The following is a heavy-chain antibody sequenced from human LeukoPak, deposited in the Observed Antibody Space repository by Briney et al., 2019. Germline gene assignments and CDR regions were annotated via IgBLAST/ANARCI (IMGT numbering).Heavy chain of an antibody. V-gene: IGHV4-59*02. CDR1: GASVSSYY. CDR3: ARGLSNRSSGRRFDVFEI. CDR2: VYYSGST. J-gene: IGHJ3*02. D-gene: IGHD6-6*01. Sequence: SETLSLTCTVSGASVSSYYWSWIRQPPGKGLEWIGYVYYSGSTSYNPSLKSRVTISSDTSKNQFSLRLSSVTAADTAVYYCARGLSNRSSGRRFDVFEIWGQGTVVTVSS.